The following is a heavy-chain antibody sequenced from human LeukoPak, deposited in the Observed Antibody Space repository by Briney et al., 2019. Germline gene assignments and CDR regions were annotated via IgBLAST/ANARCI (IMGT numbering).Heavy chain of an antibody. J-gene: IGHJ5*02. V-gene: IGHV4-34*01. CDR2: IYYSGST. D-gene: IGHD3-3*01. CDR1: GGSFSGSY. Sequence: PSETLSLTCAVYGGSFSGSYWGWIRQPPGKGLEWIGSIYYSGSTYYNPSLKSRVTISVDTSKNQFSLKLSSVTAADTAVYYCARENRDDFWSGNNWFDPWGQGTLVTVSS. CDR3: ARENRDDFWSGNNWFDP.